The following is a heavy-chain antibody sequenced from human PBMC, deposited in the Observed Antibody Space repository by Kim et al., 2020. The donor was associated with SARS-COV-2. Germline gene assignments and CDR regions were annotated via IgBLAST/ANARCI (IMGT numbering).Heavy chain of an antibody. V-gene: IGHV1-2*02. D-gene: IGHD2-15*01. J-gene: IGHJ4*02. CDR2: INPNSGGT. CDR1: GYTFTGYY. Sequence: ASVKVSCKASGYTFTGYYMHWVRQAPGQGLEWMGWINPNSGGTNYAQKFQGRVTMTRDTSISTAYMELSRLRSDDTAVYYCATEPWLRFSGGSIFDYWGQGTLVTVSS. CDR3: ATEPWLRFSGGSIFDY.